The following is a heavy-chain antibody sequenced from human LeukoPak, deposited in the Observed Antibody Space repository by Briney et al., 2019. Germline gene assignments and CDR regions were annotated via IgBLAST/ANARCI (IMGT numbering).Heavy chain of an antibody. Sequence: PSQTLSLTCTVSGGSISSGGYYWSWIRQHPGKGLEVIGYIYYSGSTYYNPSINSRVTISVDTSKNQFYLKLSSVIAADTAVYYCASHYYDILAGYTPRFDYWGQGTLVTVSS. CDR2: IYYSGST. CDR1: GGSISSGGYY. D-gene: IGHD3-9*01. J-gene: IGHJ4*02. V-gene: IGHV4-31*03. CDR3: ASHYYDILAGYTPRFDY.